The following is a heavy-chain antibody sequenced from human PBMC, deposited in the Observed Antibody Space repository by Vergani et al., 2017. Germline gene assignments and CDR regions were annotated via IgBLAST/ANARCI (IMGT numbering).Heavy chain of an antibody. CDR3: ARDPESFGGTNWFDP. Sequence: VQLVESGAEVRKPGASVKVSCKASGYTFTRYYMHWLRQAPGQGLEWMGMINPSGGSTSYAQKFQGRVTMTRDTSTSTAYMELRSLRSDDTAVYYCARDPESFGGTNWFDPWGQGTLVTVSS. CDR1: GYTFTRYY. J-gene: IGHJ5*02. V-gene: IGHV1-46*01. D-gene: IGHD3-16*01. CDR2: INPSGGST.